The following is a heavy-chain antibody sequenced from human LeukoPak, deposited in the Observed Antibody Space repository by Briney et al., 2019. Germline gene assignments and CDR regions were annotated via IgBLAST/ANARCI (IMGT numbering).Heavy chain of an antibody. V-gene: IGHV3-33*01. Sequence: GGSRRLSCAVSGFTFSNYYMHWVRQPAGRVLEWVEVIWYDGSNKYYAGSVKDRLSNARDNSMNTLDLQMNTLRAEEMAGYYCARDPGGVVYCDYWGQGTLVTVSS. J-gene: IGHJ4*02. CDR2: IWYDGSNK. CDR1: GFTFSNYY. CDR3: ARDPGGVVYCDY. D-gene: IGHD2-8*01.